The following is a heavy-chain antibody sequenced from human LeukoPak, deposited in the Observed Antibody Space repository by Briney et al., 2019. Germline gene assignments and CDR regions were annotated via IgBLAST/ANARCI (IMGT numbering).Heavy chain of an antibody. CDR1: GVSISSSSYY. CDR3: AREGSYYFD. D-gene: IGHD1-26*01. V-gene: IGHV4-39*07. J-gene: IGHJ4*02. CDR2: IYSSGST. Sequence: SETLSLTCNVSGVSISSSSYYWGWIRQPPGKGLEWIGSIYSSGSTYYNSSLKSRVTISIDTSKNQVSLKMSSVTAADTAVYYCAREGSYYFDWGQGTLVTVSS.